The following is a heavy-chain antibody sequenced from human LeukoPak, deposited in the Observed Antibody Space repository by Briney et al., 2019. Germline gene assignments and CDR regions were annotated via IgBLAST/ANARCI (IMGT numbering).Heavy chain of an antibody. Sequence: GGSLRLSCAASGFTFSNYEMNWVRQAPGKGLEWVGRIYSKTDGGTTDYAAPVKGRFTISRDDSKNTLYLQMNSLKTEDTAVYYCTTGFFGVVNDAFDIWGQGTTVTVSS. CDR1: GFTFSNYE. V-gene: IGHV3-15*01. CDR3: TTGFFGVVNDAFDI. J-gene: IGHJ3*02. CDR2: IYSKTDGGTT. D-gene: IGHD3-3*01.